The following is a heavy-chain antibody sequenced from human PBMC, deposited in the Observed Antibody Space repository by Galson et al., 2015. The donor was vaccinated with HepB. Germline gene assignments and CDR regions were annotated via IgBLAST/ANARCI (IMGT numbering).Heavy chain of an antibody. V-gene: IGHV1-69*13. D-gene: IGHD3-22*01. J-gene: IGHJ4*02. CDR2: IIPIFGTA. Sequence: SVKVSCKASGGTFSSYAISWVRQAPGQGLEWMGGIIPIFGTANYAQKFQGRVTITADESTSTAYMELSSLRSEDTAVYYCANYYDSSGGYFHYWGQGTLVTVSS. CDR3: ANYYDSSGGYFHY. CDR1: GGTFSSYA.